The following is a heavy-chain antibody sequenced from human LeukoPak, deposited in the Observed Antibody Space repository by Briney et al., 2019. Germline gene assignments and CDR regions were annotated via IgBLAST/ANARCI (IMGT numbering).Heavy chain of an antibody. CDR1: GYTFTSYY. J-gene: IGHJ5*02. CDR2: INPSGGST. D-gene: IGHD4-17*01. CDR3: ARAPRTTVTTRGWWFDP. Sequence: ASVKVSCKASGYTFTSYYMHWVRQAPGQGLEWMGIINPSGGSTSYAQKFQGRATMTRDTSTSTVYMELSSLRSEDTAVYYCARAPRTTVTTRGWWFDPWGQGTLVTVSS. V-gene: IGHV1-46*01.